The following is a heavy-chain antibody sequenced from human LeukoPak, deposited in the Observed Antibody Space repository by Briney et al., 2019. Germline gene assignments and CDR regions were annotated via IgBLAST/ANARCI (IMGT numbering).Heavy chain of an antibody. V-gene: IGHV1-46*01. CDR3: ARTWGYYDSSGYLDY. CDR2: INPSGGST. J-gene: IGHJ4*02. Sequence: ASVKVSCKASGYTFTSYYMHWVRQAPGQGLEWMGIINPSGGSTSYAQKFQGRVTMTRDTSTSTVYMELSSLRSDDTAVYYCARTWGYYDSSGYLDYWGQGTLVTVSS. D-gene: IGHD3-22*01. CDR1: GYTFTSYY.